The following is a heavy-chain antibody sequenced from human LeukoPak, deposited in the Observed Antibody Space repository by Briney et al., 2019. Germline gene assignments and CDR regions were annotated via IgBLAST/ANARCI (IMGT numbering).Heavy chain of an antibody. D-gene: IGHD6-13*01. V-gene: IGHV4-34*01. Sequence: SETLSLTCGVHGGSFSDYTWSWIRQPPGKGLEWIGEINHSGGTSYSPSLKSRFTTSVDTSKNQFTLKLSSVTAADTAVYYCARLGLYTSSWCRFYYFDYWGQGTLVTVSS. J-gene: IGHJ4*02. CDR2: INHSGGT. CDR1: GGSFSDYT. CDR3: ARLGLYTSSWCRFYYFDY.